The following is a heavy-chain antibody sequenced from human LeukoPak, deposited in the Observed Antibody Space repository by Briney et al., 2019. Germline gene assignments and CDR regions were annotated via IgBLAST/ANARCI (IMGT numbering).Heavy chain of an antibody. D-gene: IGHD3-22*01. CDR2: INPNSGGT. V-gene: IGHV1-2*02. CDR1: RYTFTGCY. J-gene: IGHJ4*02. CDR3: ARGKTMIIVVSLFDY. Sequence: ASVQVSCKASRYTFTGCYMHWVRQAPGQGIEWMGWINPNSGGTNYAQQFQGRLTMTRDTSISTAYMELSRLRSDDTAVYYCARGKTMIIVVSLFDYWGQGTLVTVSS.